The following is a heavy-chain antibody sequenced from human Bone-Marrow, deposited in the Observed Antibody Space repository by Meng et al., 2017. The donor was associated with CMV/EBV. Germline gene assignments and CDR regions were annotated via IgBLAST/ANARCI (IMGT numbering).Heavy chain of an antibody. CDR3: ARAVGPTIVDALDI. J-gene: IGHJ3*02. CDR2: ISDDSTYI. Sequence: GESLKISCAASGFSFSFYGVTWVRQAPGKGLEWVSSISDDSTYIYYADSVKGRFTISRDNAKNSLYLQMNSLRAEDTALYYCARAVGPTIVDALDIWGQGTLVTVSS. CDR1: GFSFSFYG. V-gene: IGHV3-21*04. D-gene: IGHD1-26*01.